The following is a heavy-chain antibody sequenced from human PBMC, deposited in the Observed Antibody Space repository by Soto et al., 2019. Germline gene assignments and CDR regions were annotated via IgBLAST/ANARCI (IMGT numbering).Heavy chain of an antibody. J-gene: IGHJ3*02. CDR1: GFTFSSYA. V-gene: IGHV3-23*01. CDR3: DDNTGGDAFDI. D-gene: IGHD7-27*01. CDR2: ISGSGGST. Sequence: GGSLRLSCAASGFTFSSYAMSWVRQAPGKGLEWVSAISGSGGSTYYADSVKGRFTISRDNSKNTLYLQMNSLRAEDTAVYYGDDNTGGDAFDIWGQGTMVTVSS.